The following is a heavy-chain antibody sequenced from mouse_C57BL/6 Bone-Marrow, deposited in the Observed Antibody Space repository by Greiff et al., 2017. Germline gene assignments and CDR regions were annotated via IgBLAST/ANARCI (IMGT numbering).Heavy chain of an antibody. V-gene: IGHV14-4*01. CDR3: TTGGSSYYWYFDV. CDR2: IDPENGDT. J-gene: IGHJ1*03. CDR1: GFNIKDDY. D-gene: IGHD1-1*01. Sequence: EVKLQESGAELVRPGASVKLSCTASGFNIKDDYMHWVKQRPEQGLEWIGWIDPENGDTEYASKFQGKATITADTSSNTAYLQLSSLTSEDTAVYYCTTGGSSYYWYFDVWGTGTTVTVSS.